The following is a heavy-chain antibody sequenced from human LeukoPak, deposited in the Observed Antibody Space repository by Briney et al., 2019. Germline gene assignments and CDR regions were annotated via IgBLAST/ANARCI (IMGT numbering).Heavy chain of an antibody. J-gene: IGHJ6*02. CDR2: IYYSGST. D-gene: IGHD3-22*01. V-gene: IGHV4-61*01. CDR1: GGSVSSGSYY. CDR3: ARDWAYYDSSGYYPYYYYYGMDV. Sequence: SETLSLTCTVSGGSVSSGSYYWSWIRQPPGKGLEWIGYIYYSGSTNYNPSLKSRVTISVDTSKNQFSLKLSSVTAADTAVYYCARDWAYYDSSGYYPYYYYYGMDVWGQGTTVTVSS.